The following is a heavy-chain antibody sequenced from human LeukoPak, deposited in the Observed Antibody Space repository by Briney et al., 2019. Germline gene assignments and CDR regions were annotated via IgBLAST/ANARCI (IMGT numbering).Heavy chain of an antibody. D-gene: IGHD2-8*01. CDR3: ARGGAEMGSPYDY. CDR1: GFTFSSYA. V-gene: IGHV3-30*14. J-gene: IGHJ4*02. CDR2: ITYDGSNK. Sequence: GGSLRLSCAASGFTFSSYAMHWVRQAPGKGLEWVAVITYDGSNKYYADSVKGRFTISRDNSKNTLYLQMNSLTAEDTALYYCARGGAEMGSPYDYWGQGTLVTVSS.